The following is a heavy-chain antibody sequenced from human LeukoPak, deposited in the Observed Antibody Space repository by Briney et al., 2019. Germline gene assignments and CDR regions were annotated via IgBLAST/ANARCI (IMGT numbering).Heavy chain of an antibody. Sequence: GGSLRLSCAASGFTFSSYWMHWVRQAPGKGLVWVSRINSDGRSTSYADSVKGRFTISRDNAKNTLYLQMNSLSAEDTAVYYCARPRNDILSGFHYYYGMDVWSQGTTVTVSS. J-gene: IGHJ6*02. CDR3: ARPRNDILSGFHYYYGMDV. CDR2: INSDGRST. CDR1: GFTFSSYW. D-gene: IGHD3-9*01. V-gene: IGHV3-74*01.